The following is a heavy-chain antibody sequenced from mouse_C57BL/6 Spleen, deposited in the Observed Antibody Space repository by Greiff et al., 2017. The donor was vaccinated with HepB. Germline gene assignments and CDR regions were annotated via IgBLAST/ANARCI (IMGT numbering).Heavy chain of an antibody. V-gene: IGHV1-59*01. J-gene: IGHJ1*03. Sequence: QVHVKQPGAELVRPGTSVKLSCKASGYTFTSYWMHWVKQRPGQGLEWIGVIDPSDSYTNYNQKFKGKATLTVDTSSSTAYMQLSSLTSEDSAVYYCARDTFDWYFDVWGTGTTVTVSS. CDR2: IDPSDSYT. CDR3: ARDTFDWYFDV. CDR1: GYTFTSYW.